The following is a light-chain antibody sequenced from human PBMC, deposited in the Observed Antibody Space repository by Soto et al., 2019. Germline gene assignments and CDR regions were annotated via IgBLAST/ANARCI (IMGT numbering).Light chain of an antibody. V-gene: IGLV2-8*01. CDR2: EVT. Sequence: QSALTQPPSASGSPGQSVTISCTGTSSDVGANNYVSWYQQHPGKAPKLMIYEVTKRPSGVPDRFSGSKSGTTASLTVSGLQAEDEADYYCSSYAGTNRVFGTGTQVTVL. CDR1: SSDVGANNY. CDR3: SSYAGTNRV. J-gene: IGLJ1*01.